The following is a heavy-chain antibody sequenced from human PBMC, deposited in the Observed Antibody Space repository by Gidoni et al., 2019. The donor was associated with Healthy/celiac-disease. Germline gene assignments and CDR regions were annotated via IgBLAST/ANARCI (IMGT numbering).Heavy chain of an antibody. CDR2: IYHSGST. D-gene: IGHD2-15*01. J-gene: IGHJ3*02. CDR1: GYSISSGYY. V-gene: IGHV4-38-2*02. CDR3: ARDNPVVQDAFDI. Sequence: QVQLQESGPGLVKPSETLSLTCAVSGYSISSGYYWGWIRQPPGKGLEWIGSIYHSGSTYYNPSLKSRVTISVDTSKNQLSLKLSSVTAAETAVYYCARDNPVVQDAFDIWGQGTMVTVSS.